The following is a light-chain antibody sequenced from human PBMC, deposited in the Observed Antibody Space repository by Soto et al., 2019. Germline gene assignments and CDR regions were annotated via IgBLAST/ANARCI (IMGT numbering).Light chain of an antibody. CDR3: SSYAGSSLPVA. Sequence: QSVLTQPHSASGSPGQSVTISCTGASSDVGGYDFVSWYQQHPGKAPKLMIYDVTKRPSGVPDRFSGSKSGNTASLTVSGLQADDEAAYYCSSYAGSSLPVAFGGGTKLTVL. CDR1: SSDVGGYDF. CDR2: DVT. J-gene: IGLJ2*01. V-gene: IGLV2-8*01.